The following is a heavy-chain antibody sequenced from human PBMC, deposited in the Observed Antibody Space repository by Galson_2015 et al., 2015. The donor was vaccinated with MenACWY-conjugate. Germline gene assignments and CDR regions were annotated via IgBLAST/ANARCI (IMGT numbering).Heavy chain of an antibody. V-gene: IGHV3-66*02. CDR2: IYSGGST. CDR1: GFTVSSKE. J-gene: IGHJ5*02. Sequence: SLRLSCAASGFTVSSKEMSWVRQAPGKGLEWVSVIYSGGSTDYAGSVKGRFTTSKDTSKNTLYLEMNSLRGEDTAVYYCARATGSSVVDTWGQGTLVAVSS. CDR3: ARATGSSVVDT. D-gene: IGHD6-6*01.